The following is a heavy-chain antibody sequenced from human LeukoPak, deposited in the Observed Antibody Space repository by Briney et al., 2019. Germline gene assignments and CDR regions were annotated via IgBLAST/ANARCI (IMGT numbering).Heavy chain of an antibody. V-gene: IGHV3-23*01. J-gene: IGHJ6*03. CDR1: GFTFSSYA. CDR2: ISGSGGST. D-gene: IGHD6-19*01. CDR3: ARDRVAGYYYYYYYMDV. Sequence: HPGGSLRLSCAASGFTFSSYAMSWVRQAPEKGLEWVSTISGSGGSTYYADSVKGRFTISRDNAKNSLYLQMNSLRAEDTAVYYCARDRVAGYYYYYYYMDVWGKGTTVTVSS.